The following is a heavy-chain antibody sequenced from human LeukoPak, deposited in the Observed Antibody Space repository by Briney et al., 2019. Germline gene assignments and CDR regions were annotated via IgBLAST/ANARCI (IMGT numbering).Heavy chain of an antibody. Sequence: GGFLRLSCAASGFTFSSYSMNWVRQAPGKGLEWVSYISSSSSTIYYADSVKGRFTISRDNAKNSLYLQMNSLRAEDTAVYYCARMARHYYGSGSYSGGMDVWGQGTTVTVSS. CDR2: ISSSSSTI. D-gene: IGHD3-10*01. CDR1: GFTFSSYS. V-gene: IGHV3-48*04. J-gene: IGHJ6*02. CDR3: ARMARHYYGSGSYSGGMDV.